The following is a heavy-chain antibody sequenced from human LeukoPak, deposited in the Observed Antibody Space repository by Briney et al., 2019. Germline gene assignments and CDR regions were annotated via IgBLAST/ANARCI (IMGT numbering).Heavy chain of an antibody. Sequence: GASVTVSCKASGYTVTSYYMHWARQAPGQGLEWMGILNPSGGSTSYAQKFQGRATLTRATSTSTVYMELSSLRSEDTAVYYCASVYNYGMDVWGQGTTVIVSS. V-gene: IGHV1-46*01. J-gene: IGHJ6*02. CDR3: ASVYNYGMDV. CDR1: GYTVTSYY. CDR2: LNPSGGST.